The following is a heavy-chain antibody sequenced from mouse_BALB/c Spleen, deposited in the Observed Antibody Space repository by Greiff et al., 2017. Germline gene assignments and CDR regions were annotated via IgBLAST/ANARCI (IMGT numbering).Heavy chain of an antibody. CDR3: AKHEDYGNFAWLAY. CDR1: GYTFTEYI. V-gene: IGHV1-62-2*01. Sequence: VQLQQSGAGLVKPGASVKLSCKASGYTFTEYIIHWVKQRSGQGLEWTGWFYPGSGSTKYNEKFKDKATLTADKSSSTVYMELSRLTSEDSAVYFCAKHEDYGNFAWLAYWGQGTLVTVSA. CDR2: FYPGSGST. J-gene: IGHJ3*01. D-gene: IGHD2-1*01.